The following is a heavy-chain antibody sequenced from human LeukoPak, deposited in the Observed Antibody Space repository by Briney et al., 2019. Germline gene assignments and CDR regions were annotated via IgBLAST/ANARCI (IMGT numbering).Heavy chain of an antibody. J-gene: IGHJ6*03. D-gene: IGHD1-7*01. CDR3: ASQIGTTSYYYYDIDV. CDR2: ISGSGGST. Sequence: PGGSLRLSCAASGFNFSSYALSWGRQAPGMGLEWVSAISGSGGSTYYADSVKGRFTITIDNSKNTLYLQMNSLRAEDTAVYYCASQIGTTSYYYYDIDVWGKGTTVTVSS. V-gene: IGHV3-23*01. CDR1: GFNFSSYA.